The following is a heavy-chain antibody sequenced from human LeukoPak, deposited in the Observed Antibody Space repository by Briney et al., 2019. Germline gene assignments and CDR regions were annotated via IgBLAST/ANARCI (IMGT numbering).Heavy chain of an antibody. CDR1: GFTFDDYA. D-gene: IGHD3-9*01. Sequence: PGGSLRLSCAASGFTFDDYAMHWVRQAPGKGLEWVSLISWDGGSTYYADSVKGRFTISRDNSKNSLYLQMNSLRAEDTAVYYCARVLRYFDWSHSWAFDIWGQGTMVTVSS. V-gene: IGHV3-43D*03. J-gene: IGHJ3*02. CDR2: ISWDGGST. CDR3: ARVLRYFDWSHSWAFDI.